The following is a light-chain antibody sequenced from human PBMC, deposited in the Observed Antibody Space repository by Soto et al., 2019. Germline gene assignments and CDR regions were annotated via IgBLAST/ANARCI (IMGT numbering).Light chain of an antibody. CDR1: QSVSSY. V-gene: IGKV3-11*01. CDR3: QQRSNWPLFT. Sequence: EIVLTQSPATLSLSPGERATLSCRASQSVSSYLAWYQQKPGQAPRLLIYDASNRATGIPARFSGSGSGTDVTITISSLEPEDFAVYYCQQRSNWPLFTVGPGTKVDIK. J-gene: IGKJ3*01. CDR2: DAS.